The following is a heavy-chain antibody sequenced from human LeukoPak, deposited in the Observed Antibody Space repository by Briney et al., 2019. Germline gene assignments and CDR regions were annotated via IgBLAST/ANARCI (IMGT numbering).Heavy chain of an antibody. CDR2: IYYSGST. D-gene: IGHD6-6*01. V-gene: IGHV4-39*01. CDR1: GGSISSSSYY. CDR3: ARRRYSSSSFAFDI. J-gene: IGHJ3*02. Sequence: PSETLSLTCTVSGGSISSSSYYWGWIRQPPGKGLEWIGSIYYSGSTYYNPSLKSRVTISVDTSKNQFSLKLSSVTAADTAVYYCARRRYSSSSFAFDIWGQGTMVTVSS.